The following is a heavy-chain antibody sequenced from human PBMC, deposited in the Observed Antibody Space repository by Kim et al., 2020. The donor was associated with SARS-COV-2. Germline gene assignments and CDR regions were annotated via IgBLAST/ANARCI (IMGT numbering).Heavy chain of an antibody. CDR3: AKFAGSRGGDWFDGMDV. V-gene: IGHV3-43*02. D-gene: IGHD3-9*01. J-gene: IGHJ6*02. CDR1: GFTFDDYA. CDR2: ISGDGGST. Sequence: GGSLRLSCAASGFTFDDYAMQWVRQAPGKGLEWVSLISGDGGSTYYADSVKGRFTISRDNSKNSLYLQMNSLRTEDTALYYCAKFAGSRGGDWFDGMDVWGQGTTVTVSS.